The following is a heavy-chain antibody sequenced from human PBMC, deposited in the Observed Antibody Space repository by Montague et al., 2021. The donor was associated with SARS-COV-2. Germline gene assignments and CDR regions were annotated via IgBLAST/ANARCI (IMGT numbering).Heavy chain of an antibody. CDR2: MYYSGST. CDR1: SGSIISSGYY. CDR3: ARDFDY. J-gene: IGHJ4*02. Sequence: SETLSLTCSVSSGSIISSGYYWGWIRQPPGKGLEWIGYMYYSGSTNYNPSLKSRVTLSVDTSENQFSLKLSPVAAADTAVYYCARDFDYWGQGTLVTVSS. V-gene: IGHV4-61*08.